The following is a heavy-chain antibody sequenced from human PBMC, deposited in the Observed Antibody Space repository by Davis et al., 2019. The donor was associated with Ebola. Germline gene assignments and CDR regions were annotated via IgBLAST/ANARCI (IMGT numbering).Heavy chain of an antibody. CDR3: ARQYRFDGSDYRDNWFDP. V-gene: IGHV1-2*06. CDR1: GYTFTGYY. J-gene: IGHJ5*02. Sequence: ASVKVSCKASGYTFTGYYMHWVRQAPGQGLEWMGRINPNSGGTNYAQKFQGRVTMTRDTSISTAYMELSRLRSDDTAVYYCARQYRFDGSDYRDNWFDPWGQGTLVTVSS. D-gene: IGHD3-22*01. CDR2: INPNSGGT.